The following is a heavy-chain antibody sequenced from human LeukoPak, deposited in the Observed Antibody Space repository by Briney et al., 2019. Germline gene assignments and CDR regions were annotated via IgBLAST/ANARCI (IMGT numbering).Heavy chain of an antibody. V-gene: IGHV1-18*01. J-gene: IGHJ4*02. Sequence: GASVTVSCKASGYTFTSYGISWVRQAPGRGLEWMGWISAYNGNTNYAQKLQGRVTMTTDTSTSTAYMELRSLRSDDTAVYYCARVYGDSSGYYYGDYWGQGTLVTVSS. CDR1: GYTFTSYG. CDR2: ISAYNGNT. D-gene: IGHD3-22*01. CDR3: ARVYGDSSGYYYGDY.